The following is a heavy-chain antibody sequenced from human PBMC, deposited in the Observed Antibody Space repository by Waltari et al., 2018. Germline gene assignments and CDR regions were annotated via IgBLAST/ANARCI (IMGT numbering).Heavy chain of an antibody. D-gene: IGHD3-3*01. CDR1: GFNFSNYA. J-gene: IGHJ4*02. CDR2: ISDNGGRT. Sequence: EVQLLESGGGLVQPGGSLRLSCAASGFNFSNYAMSWVRQAPGKGLEWVSAISDNGGRTKYIESVKGRFSISRDNSNNTLNLQMNSRRAEDTAVYYCAKGGISGVVMFYWGPGTLVTVSS. V-gene: IGHV3-23*01. CDR3: AKGGISGVVMFY.